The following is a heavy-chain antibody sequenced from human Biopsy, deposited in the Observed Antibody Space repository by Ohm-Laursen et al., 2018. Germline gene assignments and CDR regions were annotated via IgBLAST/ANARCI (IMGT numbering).Heavy chain of an antibody. V-gene: IGHV1-69*06. Sequence: SSVKVSCKVPGGTFSNYGVNWVRQAPGQGLEWLGGNIPILGTGNYAQKFQDRVTVAADTSTSTATMELRSLRSDDTAVYCCATKLTGYFHHWGQGTLVIVSS. D-gene: IGHD3-9*01. CDR3: ATKLTGYFHH. CDR1: GGTFSNYG. J-gene: IGHJ1*01. CDR2: NIPILGTG.